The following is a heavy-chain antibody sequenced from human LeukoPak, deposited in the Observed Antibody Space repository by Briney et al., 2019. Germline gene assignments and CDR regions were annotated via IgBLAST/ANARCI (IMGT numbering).Heavy chain of an antibody. CDR3: ARRWAVAGAFDY. J-gene: IGHJ4*02. D-gene: IGHD6-19*01. CDR2: IYPGDSAT. Sequence: GESLKISCKGSGYIFISYWIGWVRQMPGKGLEWMAMIYPGDSATRYSPSFQGQVTVSADKSTSTAYLQWSSLKASDTAMYYCARRWAVAGAFDYWGQGTLVTVSS. CDR1: GYIFISYW. V-gene: IGHV5-51*01.